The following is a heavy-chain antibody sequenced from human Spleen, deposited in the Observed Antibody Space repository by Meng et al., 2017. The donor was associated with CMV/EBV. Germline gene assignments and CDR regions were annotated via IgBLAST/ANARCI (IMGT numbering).Heavy chain of an antibody. CDR1: GFMFSSYG. CDR2: IRYDGKNE. CDR3: AKDRRIVVVAAAMQDAFHI. Sequence: GESLKISCAASGFMFSSYGMHWVRQAPGKGLEWVAFIRYDGKNEYYADSVKGRFTISRDNSKNTLYLQMNSLRLEDTAVYFCAKDRRIVVVAAAMQDAFHIWGQGTMVTVSS. J-gene: IGHJ3*02. D-gene: IGHD2-2*01. V-gene: IGHV3-30*02.